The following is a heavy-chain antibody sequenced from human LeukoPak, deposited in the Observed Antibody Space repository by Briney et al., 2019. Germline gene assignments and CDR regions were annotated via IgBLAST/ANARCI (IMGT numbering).Heavy chain of an antibody. CDR2: ISSSGSTI. CDR3: ARVGAYCSSTSCFDY. D-gene: IGHD2-2*01. Sequence: GGSLRLSCAASGFTFSDYYMSWIRQAPGKGLEWVSYISSSGSTIYYAASVKGRFTISRDNAKNSLYLQMNSLRAEDTAVYYCARVGAYCSSTSCFDYWGQRTLVTVSS. CDR1: GFTFSDYY. J-gene: IGHJ4*02. V-gene: IGHV3-11*01.